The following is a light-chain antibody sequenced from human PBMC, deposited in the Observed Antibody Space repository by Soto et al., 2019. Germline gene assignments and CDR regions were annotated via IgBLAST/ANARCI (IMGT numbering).Light chain of an antibody. V-gene: IGKV1-5*03. J-gene: IGKJ4*02. CDR3: QHYDTYSP. CDR2: KTS. Sequence: GASVTITCRASQAISSRLAWYQQKPGKAPKLLIYKTSTLEGGVPSRFSGSGSGTEFTLTISSLQPDDLAIYYCQHYDTYSPFGGGTKVEIK. CDR1: QAISSR.